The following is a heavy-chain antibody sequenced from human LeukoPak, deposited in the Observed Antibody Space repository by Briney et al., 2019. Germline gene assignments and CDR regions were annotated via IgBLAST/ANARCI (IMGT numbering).Heavy chain of an antibody. CDR3: AKDQSEGITTPATFVYD. V-gene: IGHV3-23*01. CDR2: ISGSGGST. CDR1: GFTFSSYA. J-gene: IGHJ4*02. Sequence: GGSLRLSCAASGFTFSSYAMSWVRQAPGKGLEWVSAISGSGGSTYYADSVKGRFTISRDNSKNTLYLQMNSLRAEDTAVYYCAKDQSEGITTPATFVYDWGQGALVTVSS. D-gene: IGHD3-16*01.